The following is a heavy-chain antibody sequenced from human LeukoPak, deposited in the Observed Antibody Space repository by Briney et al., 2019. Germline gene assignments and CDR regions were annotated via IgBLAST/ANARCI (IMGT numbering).Heavy chain of an antibody. Sequence: GGSLRLSCAASGFPFSTNDMSWVRQAPGKGLEWVSAIGGSGGTTYEDSVKGRFTISKDNSKSTLYLQMNSLRAEDTAIYYCAKVKTRWYFERWGQGTLVTVSS. J-gene: IGHJ4*02. V-gene: IGHV3-23*01. CDR3: AKVKTRWYFER. D-gene: IGHD6-13*01. CDR1: GFPFSTND. CDR2: IGGSGGTT.